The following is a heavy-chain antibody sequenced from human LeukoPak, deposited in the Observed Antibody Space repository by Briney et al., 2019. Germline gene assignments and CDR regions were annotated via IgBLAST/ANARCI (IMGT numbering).Heavy chain of an antibody. V-gene: IGHV3-30*18. CDR3: AKDRGRYCSGGSCYSLDY. D-gene: IGHD2-15*01. J-gene: IGHJ4*02. CDR1: GFTFSSYG. Sequence: GRSLRLSCAASGFTFSSYGMHWVRQAPGKGLEWVAVISYDGRNKYYADSVKGRFTISRDNSKNTLYLQMNSLRAEDTAVYYCAKDRGRYCSGGSCYSLDYWGQGTLVTVSS. CDR2: ISYDGRNK.